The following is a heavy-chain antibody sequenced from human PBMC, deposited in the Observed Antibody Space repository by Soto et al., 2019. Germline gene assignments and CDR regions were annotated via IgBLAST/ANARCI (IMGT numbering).Heavy chain of an antibody. CDR2: INHSGST. CDR3: SRHHRNRLAS. CDR1: GGSFSGYY. D-gene: IGHD6-25*01. V-gene: IGHV4-34*01. J-gene: IGHJ1*01. Sequence: SETLSLTCAVYGGSFSGYYWSWIRQPPGKGLEWIGDINHSGSTNYNPSLKSRVTISVDTSKNQFSLTLTSVTAADTAVYYCSRHHRNRLASWGQGTLVTVSS.